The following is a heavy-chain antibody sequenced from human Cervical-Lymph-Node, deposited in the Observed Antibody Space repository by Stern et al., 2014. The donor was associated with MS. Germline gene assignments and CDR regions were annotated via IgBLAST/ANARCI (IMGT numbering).Heavy chain of an antibody. J-gene: IGHJ4*02. CDR3: ARDYGDYAFDY. CDR2: IYPVDSDT. V-gene: IGHV5-51*01. D-gene: IGHD4-17*01. CDR1: GYSFTANW. Sequence: EVQLVESGAEVKKPGESLKISCKGSGYSFTANWIAWVRQMPGEGLEWIGIIYPVDSDTRYSTSFQGQVTSSADKSISTAYLQWSSLKASDTAMYYCARDYGDYAFDYWGQGTLVTVSS.